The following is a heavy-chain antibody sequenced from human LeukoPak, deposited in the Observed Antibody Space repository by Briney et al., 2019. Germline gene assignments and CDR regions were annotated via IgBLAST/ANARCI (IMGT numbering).Heavy chain of an antibody. CDR2: IYTSGST. CDR1: GGSISSYY. CDR3: ARDHSSSWYGDAFDI. Sequence: PSQTLSLTCTVSGGSISSYYWSWIRQPPGKGLEWIGRIYTSGSTNYNPSLKSRVTISVDTSKNQFSLKLSSVTAADTAVYYCARDHSSSWYGDAFDIWGQGTMVTVSS. V-gene: IGHV4-4*08. J-gene: IGHJ3*02. D-gene: IGHD6-13*01.